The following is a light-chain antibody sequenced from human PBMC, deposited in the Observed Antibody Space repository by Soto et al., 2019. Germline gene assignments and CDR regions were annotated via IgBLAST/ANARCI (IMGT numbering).Light chain of an antibody. CDR1: SSNIGSND. CDR3: GTWDTSLSAPFV. J-gene: IGLJ1*01. CDR2: DND. Sequence: SVLTQPPSVSAAPGQKVASSCSGGSSNIGSNDVSWYQHVPGTAPKLLIYDNDKRPSGIPDRFSGSKSGTSATLGITGLQTGDDADYYCGTWDTSLSAPFVFGTGTKVTVL. V-gene: IGLV1-51*01.